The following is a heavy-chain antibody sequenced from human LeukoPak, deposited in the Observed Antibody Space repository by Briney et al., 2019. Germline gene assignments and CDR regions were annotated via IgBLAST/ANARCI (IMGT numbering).Heavy chain of an antibody. CDR3: ARASYSSSWYPYYYGMDV. CDR1: GGSISSYY. CDR2: IYYSGST. Sequence: PSETLSLTCTVSGGSISSYYWSWIRQPPGKGLEWIGYIYYSGSTNYNPSLKSRVTISVDTSKNQFSLNLSSVTAADTAVYYCARASYSSSWYPYYYGMDVWGQGTTVTVSS. D-gene: IGHD6-13*01. V-gene: IGHV4-59*01. J-gene: IGHJ6*02.